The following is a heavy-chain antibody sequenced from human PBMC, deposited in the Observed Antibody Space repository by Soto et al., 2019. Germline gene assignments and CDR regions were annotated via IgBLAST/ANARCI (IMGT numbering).Heavy chain of an antibody. Sequence: EVQLVDSGGGLVQPGGSLRLSCAASGFTVSSNYMRWVRQAPGKGLEWVAVIYAGGTTYYADSVKDRFTITRDNSKNTLYLQMNNLRDEDTAVYYCARASMAGTTWGQGTLVTVSS. V-gene: IGHV3-66*01. CDR3: ARASMAGTT. D-gene: IGHD6-19*01. J-gene: IGHJ4*02. CDR1: GFTVSSNY. CDR2: IYAGGTT.